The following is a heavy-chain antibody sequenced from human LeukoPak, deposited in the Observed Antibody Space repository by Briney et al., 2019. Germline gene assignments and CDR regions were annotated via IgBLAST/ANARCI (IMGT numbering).Heavy chain of an antibody. V-gene: IGHV3-9*01. Sequence: GGSLRLSCEASGFTFSRYGMSWVRQAPGKGLEWVSGISWNSGKIGYADSVKGRFTISRDNAKNSLYMQMNSLRAEDTALYYCAKDNRDYYGSGSYSSYSDYWGQGTLVTVSS. CDR2: ISWNSGKI. D-gene: IGHD3-10*01. CDR1: GFTFSRYG. CDR3: AKDNRDYYGSGSYSSYSDY. J-gene: IGHJ4*02.